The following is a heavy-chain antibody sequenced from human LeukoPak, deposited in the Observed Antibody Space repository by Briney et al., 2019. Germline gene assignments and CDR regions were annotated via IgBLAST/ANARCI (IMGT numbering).Heavy chain of an antibody. J-gene: IGHJ4*02. D-gene: IGHD7-27*01. CDR2: IYSGGGGIA. CDR1: GFTMFSY. Sequence: PGGSLRLSCAASGFTMFSYMNWVRQAPGKGLEWVSVIYSGGGGIAYYADSVKGRFTISRDNSKNTLYLQMNSLRAEDTAVYYCARGGNWDLYYFDNWGQGTLVTVSS. V-gene: IGHV3-53*01. CDR3: ARGGNWDLYYFDN.